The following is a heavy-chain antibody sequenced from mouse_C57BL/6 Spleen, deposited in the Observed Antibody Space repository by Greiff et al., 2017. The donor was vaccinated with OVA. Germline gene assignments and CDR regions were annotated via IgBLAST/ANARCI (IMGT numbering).Heavy chain of an antibody. Sequence: EVQRVESGGGLVKPGGSLKLSCAASGFTFSDYGMHWVRQAPEKGLEWVAYISSGSSTIYYADTVKGRFTISRDNAKNTLFLQMTRLRSEDTAMYYCAREPVGALDYWGQGTTLTVSS. V-gene: IGHV5-17*01. CDR3: AREPVGALDY. CDR1: GFTFSDYG. J-gene: IGHJ2*01. D-gene: IGHD3-1*01. CDR2: ISSGSSTI.